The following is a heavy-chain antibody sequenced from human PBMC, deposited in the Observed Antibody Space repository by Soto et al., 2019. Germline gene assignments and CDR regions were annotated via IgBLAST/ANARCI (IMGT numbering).Heavy chain of an antibody. CDR1: GYTFTSYD. V-gene: IGHV1-8*01. Sequence: QVQLVQSGAEVKKPGASVKVSCKASGYTFTSYDINWVRQATGQGLEWMGWMNPNSGNTGYAQKFQGRVTMTRNTSISTACMELSSLRSEDTAVYYCPRAAWGRGDYYYYGMDVWGQGTTVTVSS. CDR2: MNPNSGNT. J-gene: IGHJ6*02. CDR3: PRAAWGRGDYYYYGMDV. D-gene: IGHD3-10*01.